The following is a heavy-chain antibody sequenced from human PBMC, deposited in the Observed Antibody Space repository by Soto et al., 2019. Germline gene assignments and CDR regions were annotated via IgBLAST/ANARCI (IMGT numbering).Heavy chain of an antibody. D-gene: IGHD1-1*01. CDR1: GGSIISYF. CDR2: SHYSGNT. Sequence: HVQLQESGPGLVKPSETLSLTCTVSGGSIISYFWTWIRQSPGKALQWIGYSHYSGNTNYNPSLKSQVTMSVDTSKNQVSLNRASVTAADTAVYCCARMNQLAPKRNAFDIWGQGTMVTVS. V-gene: IGHV4-59*01. J-gene: IGHJ3*02. CDR3: ARMNQLAPKRNAFDI.